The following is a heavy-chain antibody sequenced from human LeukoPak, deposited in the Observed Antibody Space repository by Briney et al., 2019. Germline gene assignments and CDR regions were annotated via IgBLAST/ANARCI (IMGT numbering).Heavy chain of an antibody. CDR1: GESVSSNSAA. V-gene: IGHV6-1*01. J-gene: IGHJ4*02. CDR3: AREVSWVDYYYFDY. CDR2: TYYRSKWYN. D-gene: IGHD5-12*01. Sequence: SQTLSLTCAISGESVSSNSAAWSWIRQSPSRALEWLGRTYYRSKWYNDYAVSVKSRITINPDTSKNQFSLHLNSVTPEDTAVYYCAREVSWVDYYYFDYWGRGTLVTVSS.